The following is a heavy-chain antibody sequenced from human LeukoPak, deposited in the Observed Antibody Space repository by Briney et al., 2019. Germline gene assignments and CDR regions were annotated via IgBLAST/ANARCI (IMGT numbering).Heavy chain of an antibody. CDR2: INHSGST. Sequence: SETLSLTCAVYGGSFSGYYWSWIRQPPGKGLEWIGEINHSGSTNYNPSLKSRVTISVDTSKNRFSLKLSSVTAADTAVYYCARGPARIAAAAYWGQGTMVTVSS. J-gene: IGHJ3*01. D-gene: IGHD6-13*01. CDR1: GGSFSGYY. V-gene: IGHV4-34*01. CDR3: ARGPARIAAAAY.